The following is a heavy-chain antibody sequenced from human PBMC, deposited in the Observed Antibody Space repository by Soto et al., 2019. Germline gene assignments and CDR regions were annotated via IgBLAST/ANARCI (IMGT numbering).Heavy chain of an antibody. Sequence: SETLSLTCTVSGGSVSSGSYYWSWIRQPPGKGLEWIGYIYYSGSTNYNPSLKSRVTISVDTSKNQFSLKLSSVTAADTAVYYCAILDYDILTGSTYYFDYWGQGTPVTVSS. CDR3: AILDYDILTGSTYYFDY. V-gene: IGHV4-61*01. CDR1: GGSVSSGSYY. J-gene: IGHJ4*02. CDR2: IYYSGST. D-gene: IGHD3-9*01.